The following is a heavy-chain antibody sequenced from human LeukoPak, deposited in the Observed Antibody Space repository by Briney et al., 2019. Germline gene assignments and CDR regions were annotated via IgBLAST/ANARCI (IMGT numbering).Heavy chain of an antibody. CDR2: ISSSGSTI. CDR3: ARDHYGDYALLGY. Sequence: PGGSLRLSCAASGFTFSSYEMNWVRQAPGKGLEWVSYISSSGSTIYYADSVKGRFTISRDNAKNSLYLQMNSLRAEDTAVYYCARDHYGDYALLGYWGQGTLVTVSS. CDR1: GFTFSSYE. V-gene: IGHV3-48*03. D-gene: IGHD4-17*01. J-gene: IGHJ4*02.